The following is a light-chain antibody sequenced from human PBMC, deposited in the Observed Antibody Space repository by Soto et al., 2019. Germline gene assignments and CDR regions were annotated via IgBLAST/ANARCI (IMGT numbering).Light chain of an antibody. CDR3: QQYKNWSPLT. CDR2: GAF. Sequence: EIVMTQSPATLSVSPGETATLSCRASQSVSYNLAWYQQKPGQGPRLLIYGAFTRATGIPARFSGSGSGTELTLTISSLQSEDFQLYYCQQYKNWSPLTFGGGTKVEIK. J-gene: IGKJ4*01. CDR1: QSVSYN. V-gene: IGKV3-15*01.